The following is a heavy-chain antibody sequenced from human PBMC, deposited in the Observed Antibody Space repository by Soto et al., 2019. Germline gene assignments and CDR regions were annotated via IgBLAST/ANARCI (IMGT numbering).Heavy chain of an antibody. Sequence: ASVKVSCKASGYTFTSYAMHWVRQAPGQRLEWMGWINAGNGNTKYSQKFQGRVTVTKDTSAGTAYLQWSSLKASDTAMYYCARPTRDGYGPEAFYFDYWGQGTLVTVSS. CDR3: ARPTRDGYGPEAFYFDY. CDR2: INAGNGNT. D-gene: IGHD5-12*01. CDR1: GYTFTSYA. V-gene: IGHV1-3*01. J-gene: IGHJ4*02.